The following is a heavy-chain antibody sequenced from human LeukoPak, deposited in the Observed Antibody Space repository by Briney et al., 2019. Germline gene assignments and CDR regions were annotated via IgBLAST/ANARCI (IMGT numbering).Heavy chain of an antibody. Sequence: ASVKVSCKASGYTFTGYYMHWVRQAPGKGLEWMGGFDPEDGETIYAQKFQGRVTMTEDTSTDTAYMELSSLRSEDTAVYYCATDPEESWGYWGQGTLVTVSS. CDR2: FDPEDGET. J-gene: IGHJ4*02. CDR1: GYTFTGYY. D-gene: IGHD7-27*01. V-gene: IGHV1-24*01. CDR3: ATDPEESWGY.